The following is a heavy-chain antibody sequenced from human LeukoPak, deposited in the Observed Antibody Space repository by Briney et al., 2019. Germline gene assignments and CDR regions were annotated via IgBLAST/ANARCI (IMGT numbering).Heavy chain of an antibody. CDR3: ARDSRGYCSSTSCYYYGMDV. CDR2: IIPILGIA. J-gene: IGHJ6*02. CDR1: GGTFSSYA. V-gene: IGHV1-69*04. D-gene: IGHD2-2*03. Sequence: SVKVSCKASGGTFSSYAISWVRQAPGQGLEWMGRIIPILGIANYAQKFQDRVTITADKSTSTAYMELSSLRSEDTAVYYCARDSRGYCSSTSCYYYGMDVWGQGTTVTVSS.